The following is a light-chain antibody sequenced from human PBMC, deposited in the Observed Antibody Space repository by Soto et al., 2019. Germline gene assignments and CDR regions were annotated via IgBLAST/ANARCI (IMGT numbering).Light chain of an antibody. CDR2: GAS. J-gene: IGKJ1*01. CDR1: QNVGYN. CDR3: QQYNHWHLT. V-gene: IGKV3-15*01. Sequence: EIVMTQSPAALSVSPGERATLSCRASQNVGYNLAWYQQKPGQAPRLLIHGASIRATGIPASFSGSGSGTAFTLTISSLQSEDFALYFCQQYNHWHLTFGQGTKVDIK.